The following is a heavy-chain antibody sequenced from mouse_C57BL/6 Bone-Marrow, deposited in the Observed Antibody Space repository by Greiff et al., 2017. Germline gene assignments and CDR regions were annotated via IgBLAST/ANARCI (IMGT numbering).Heavy chain of an antibody. CDR2: IDPSDSYT. J-gene: IGHJ4*01. D-gene: IGHD2-2*01. Sequence: VKQSCKASGYTFTSYWMQWVKQRPGQGLEWIGEIDPSDSYTNYNQKFKGKATLTVDTSSSTAYMQLSSLTSEDSAVYYCAGYDYDAMDYWGQGTSVTVSS. CDR1: GYTFTSYW. CDR3: AGYDYDAMDY. V-gene: IGHV1-50*01.